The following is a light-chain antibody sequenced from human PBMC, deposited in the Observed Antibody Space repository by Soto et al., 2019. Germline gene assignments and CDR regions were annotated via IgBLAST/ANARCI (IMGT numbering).Light chain of an antibody. Sequence: DIQMTQSPSSLSASVGDRVTIICQASQDITNYLNWYQQKPGKAPNLLIHDSSNLETGVPSRFSGSGTGTYFSFTNSSLQPDDSATYYCQQYDTLPLTFGQGTRLEIK. V-gene: IGKV1-33*01. CDR3: QQYDTLPLT. CDR1: QDITNY. CDR2: DSS. J-gene: IGKJ5*01.